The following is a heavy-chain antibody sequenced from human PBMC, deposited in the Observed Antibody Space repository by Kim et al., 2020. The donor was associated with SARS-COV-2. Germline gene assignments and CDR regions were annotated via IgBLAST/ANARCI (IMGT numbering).Heavy chain of an antibody. Sequence: ASVKVSCKASGYTFTSYYMHWVRQAPGQGLEWMGIINPSGGSTSYAQKFQGRVTMTRDTSTSTVYMELSSLRSEDTAVYYCARDRDDGSGSPRSPYGMDVWGQGTTVTVSS. CDR2: INPSGGST. CDR3: ARDRDDGSGSPRSPYGMDV. V-gene: IGHV1-46*01. D-gene: IGHD3-10*01. CDR1: GYTFTSYY. J-gene: IGHJ6*02.